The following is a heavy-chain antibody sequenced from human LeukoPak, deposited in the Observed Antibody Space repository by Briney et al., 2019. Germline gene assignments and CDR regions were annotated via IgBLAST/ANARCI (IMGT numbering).Heavy chain of an antibody. CDR1: GYSFTSYW. J-gene: IGHJ4*02. CDR3: ARGARTYYYDSSGYYYFDY. Sequence: GESLQISCQGSGYSFTSYWIGWVRQVPGKGLEWMGIIYSGDSDTRYSPSFQGQVTISADKSISTAYLQWSSLKASDTAMYYCARGARTYYYDSSGYYYFDYWGQGTLVTVSS. CDR2: IYSGDSDT. D-gene: IGHD3-22*01. V-gene: IGHV5-51*01.